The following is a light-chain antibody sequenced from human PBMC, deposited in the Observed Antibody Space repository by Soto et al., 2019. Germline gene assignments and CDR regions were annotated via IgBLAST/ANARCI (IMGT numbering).Light chain of an antibody. Sequence: QSALTQPASVSGSPGQSITISCTGTSSDVGGYKYVSWYQQHPGEAPKLMIYDVSNRPSGVSNRFSGSKSGNTASLTISGLQAEDEADYYCSSYTSSSTRVFGTGTNSPS. J-gene: IGLJ1*01. V-gene: IGLV2-14*01. CDR3: SSYTSSSTRV. CDR2: DVS. CDR1: SSDVGGYKY.